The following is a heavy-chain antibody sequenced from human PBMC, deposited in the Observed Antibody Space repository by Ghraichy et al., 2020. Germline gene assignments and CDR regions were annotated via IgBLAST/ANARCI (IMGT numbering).Heavy chain of an antibody. J-gene: IGHJ6*02. CDR1: GFTFSNFW. Sequence: GGSLRLSCAASGFTFSNFWMSWVRQAPGKGPEWVANIKQDGSEKYYADSVKGRFTISRDNAKNSLYLQMNSLRAEDTAVYYCARSQGSGSYYNHYGMNVCGQRTTVTVSS. V-gene: IGHV3-7*01. CDR2: IKQDGSEK. D-gene: IGHD3-10*01. CDR3: ARSQGSGSYYNHYGMNV.